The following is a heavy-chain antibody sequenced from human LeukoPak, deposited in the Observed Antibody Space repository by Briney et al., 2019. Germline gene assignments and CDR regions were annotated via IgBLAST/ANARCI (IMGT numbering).Heavy chain of an antibody. J-gene: IGHJ4*02. CDR2: IYPGDSDT. CDR1: GYSFTSYW. V-gene: IGHV5-51*01. CDR3: ARPFYYDSSGYYSLGGYYFDY. D-gene: IGHD3-22*01. Sequence: KPGESLKISCKGSGYSFTSYWIGWVRQMPGKGLEWMGIIYPGDSDTRYSPSFQGQVTISADKSVSTAYLQWSSLKASDTAMYYCARPFYYDSSGYYSLGGYYFDYWGQGTLVTVSS.